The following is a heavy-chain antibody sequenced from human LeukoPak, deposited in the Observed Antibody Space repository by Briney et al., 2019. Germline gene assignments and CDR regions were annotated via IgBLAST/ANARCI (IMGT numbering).Heavy chain of an antibody. V-gene: IGHV4-59*01. Sequence: SETLSLTCTVSGGSISSYYWSWIRQPPGKGLEWIGYIYYSGSTNYNPSLKSRVTISVDTSKNQFSLKLSSVTAADTAVYYCARAYCSGGSCYWGHDAFDIWGQGTMVTVSS. J-gene: IGHJ3*02. CDR3: ARAYCSGGSCYWGHDAFDI. D-gene: IGHD2-15*01. CDR1: GGSISSYY. CDR2: IYYSGST.